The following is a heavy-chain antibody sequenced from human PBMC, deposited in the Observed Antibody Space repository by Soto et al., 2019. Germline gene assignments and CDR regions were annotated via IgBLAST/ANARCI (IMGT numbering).Heavy chain of an antibody. Sequence: SETLSLTCTVSGDSISSYYWSWIRQPPGKGLEWIGYIFYSGSTSYNPSLKSRLTISADTSKNQFSLTLRSLTAADTAVYYCARGYRDLSYDYWGQGTLVTVSS. CDR3: ARGYRDLSYDY. V-gene: IGHV4-59*01. CDR2: IFYSGST. CDR1: GDSISSYY. D-gene: IGHD4-17*01. J-gene: IGHJ4*02.